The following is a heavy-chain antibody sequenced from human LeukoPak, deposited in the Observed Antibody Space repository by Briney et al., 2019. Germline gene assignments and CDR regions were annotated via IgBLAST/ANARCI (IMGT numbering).Heavy chain of an antibody. D-gene: IGHD6-19*01. J-gene: IGHJ4*02. V-gene: IGHV3-30-3*01. CDR3: ARDVSIAVAEYYFDY. CDR1: GFTFSSYA. CDR2: ISYDGSNK. Sequence: GGSLRLSCAASGFTFSSYAMHWVRQAPGKGLEWVAVISYDGSNKYYADSVKGRFTISRDNSKNTLYLQMNSLRAEDTAVYYCARDVSIAVAEYYFDYWGQGTLVTVSS.